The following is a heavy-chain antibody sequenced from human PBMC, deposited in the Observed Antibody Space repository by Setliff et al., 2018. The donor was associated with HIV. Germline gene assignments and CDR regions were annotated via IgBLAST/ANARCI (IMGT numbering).Heavy chain of an antibody. Sequence: SETLSLTCTVSSYSISSGYFWGWIRQPPGKGLEWIGTIYHNGNTYYNPSLKSRVTISVDTSKHQFALKLSSVTAADTAVYYCARGEPPASRSGLLYWGQGMLVTVSS. CDR3: ARGEPPASRSGLLY. D-gene: IGHD3-22*01. V-gene: IGHV4-38-2*02. CDR2: IYHNGNT. CDR1: SYSISSGYF. J-gene: IGHJ4*02.